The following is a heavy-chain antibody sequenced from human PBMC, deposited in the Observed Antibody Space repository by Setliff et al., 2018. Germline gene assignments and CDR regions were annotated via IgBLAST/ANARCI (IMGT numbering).Heavy chain of an antibody. D-gene: IGHD3-10*01. CDR3: ARHPYYYGSGTYLDNNNRWFDP. V-gene: IGHV5-51*01. J-gene: IGHJ5*02. CDR1: GYSFTSYW. Sequence: PGESLKISCKGSGYSFTSYWISWVRQMPGKGLEWMGIIYPGDSITRYSPSFQGQVTISVDKSINPAYLQWGSLRASDTAIYYCARHPYYYGSGTYLDNNNRWFDPWGQGTLVTVSS. CDR2: IYPGDSIT.